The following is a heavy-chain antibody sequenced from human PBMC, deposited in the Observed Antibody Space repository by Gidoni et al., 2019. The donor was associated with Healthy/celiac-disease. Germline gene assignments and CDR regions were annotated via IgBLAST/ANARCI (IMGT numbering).Heavy chain of an antibody. CDR3: ARGRNIVVVPAARYYYYGMDV. CDR2: IIPIFGTA. J-gene: IGHJ6*02. Sequence: QVQLVQSGAEVKKPGSSVKVSCKASGGPFSSYAISWVRQAPGQGLEWMGGIIPIFGTANYAQKFQGRVTITADKSTSTAYMELSSLRSEDTAVYYCARGRNIVVVPAARYYYYGMDVWGQGTTVTVSS. CDR1: GGPFSSYA. V-gene: IGHV1-69*06. D-gene: IGHD2-2*01.